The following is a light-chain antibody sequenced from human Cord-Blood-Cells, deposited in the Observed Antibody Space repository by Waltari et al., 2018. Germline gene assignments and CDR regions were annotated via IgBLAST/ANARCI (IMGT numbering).Light chain of an antibody. Sequence: HSAPTQHRSVSVSPAQSDTIPCTGHSSDAGGCDYVSWYQHHPGKAPKLMIYDVSKRPSGVPDRFSGSKSSNTASLTISGLQAEDEADYYCCSYAGSYTVVFGGGTKLTVL. CDR2: DVS. CDR3: CSYAGSYTVV. CDR1: SSDAGGCDY. V-gene: IGLV2-11*01. J-gene: IGLJ2*01.